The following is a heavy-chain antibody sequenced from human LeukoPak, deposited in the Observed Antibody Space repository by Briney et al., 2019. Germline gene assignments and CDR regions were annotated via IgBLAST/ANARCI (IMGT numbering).Heavy chain of an antibody. CDR2: INHSGST. D-gene: IGHD2-2*01. CDR3: ARGGCSSTSCYDLAF. J-gene: IGHJ4*02. V-gene: IGHV4-34*01. CDR1: GGSFSGYY. Sequence: KPSETLSLTCAVYGGSFSGYYWSWIRQPPGKGLEWIGEINHSGSTNYNPSLKSRVTISVDTSKNQFSLKLSSVTAADTAVYYCARGGCSSTSCYDLAFWGQGTLVTVSS.